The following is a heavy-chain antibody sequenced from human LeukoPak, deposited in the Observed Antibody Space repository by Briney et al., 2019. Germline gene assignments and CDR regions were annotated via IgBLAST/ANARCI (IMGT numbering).Heavy chain of an antibody. Sequence: PGGSLRLSCAAPGFTFSSYSMNWVRQAPGKGLEWVSYISSSSSTIYYADSVKGRFTISRDNAKNSLYLQMNSLRAEDTAVYYCARRKDIVVVVAATPGYYYYMDVWGKGTTVTVSS. CDR3: ARRKDIVVVVAATPGYYYYMDV. CDR1: GFTFSSYS. J-gene: IGHJ6*03. CDR2: ISSSSSTI. D-gene: IGHD2-15*01. V-gene: IGHV3-48*01.